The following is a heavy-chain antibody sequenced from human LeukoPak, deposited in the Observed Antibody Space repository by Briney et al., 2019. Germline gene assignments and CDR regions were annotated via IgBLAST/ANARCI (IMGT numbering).Heavy chain of an antibody. J-gene: IGHJ6*03. CDR1: GGSFSGYY. D-gene: IGHD3-10*01. CDR2: INHSGST. Sequence: PSETLSLTCAVYGGSFSGYYWSWIRQPPGKGLEWIGEINHSGSTNYNPSLKSRVTISVDTSKNQFSLKLSSVTAADTAVYYCARPLWFGSSEGGCYYMDVWGKGTTVTVSS. CDR3: ARPLWFGSSEGGCYYMDV. V-gene: IGHV4-34*01.